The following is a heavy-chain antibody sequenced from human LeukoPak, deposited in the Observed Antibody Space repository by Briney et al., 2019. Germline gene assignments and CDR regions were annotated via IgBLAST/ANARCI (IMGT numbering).Heavy chain of an antibody. J-gene: IGHJ4*02. CDR2: MNPNSGNT. Sequence: ASVKVSCKASGYTFTSYDINWVRQATGHGLEWMGWMNPNSGNTGYAQKFQGRVTITRNSSISTAYMELSSLRSEDTAVYYCARGVLYCSGGSCYKGKFDYWGQGTLVTVSS. CDR3: ARGVLYCSGGSCYKGKFDY. D-gene: IGHD2-15*01. CDR1: GYTFTSYD. V-gene: IGHV1-8*03.